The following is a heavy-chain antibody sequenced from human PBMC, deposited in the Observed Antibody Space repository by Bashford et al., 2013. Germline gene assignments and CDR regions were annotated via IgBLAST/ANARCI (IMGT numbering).Heavy chain of an antibody. D-gene: IGHD3-10*01. V-gene: IGHV3-23*01. Sequence: VRQAPGKGLEWVSSISASGGSTYYADSVKGRFTISRDNSKNTMYLQMNSLRAEDTAVYYCAKDLNRRSRLRELFGPFDYWGQGTLVTVSS. CDR2: ISASGGST. CDR3: AKDLNRRSRLRELFGPFDY. J-gene: IGHJ4*02.